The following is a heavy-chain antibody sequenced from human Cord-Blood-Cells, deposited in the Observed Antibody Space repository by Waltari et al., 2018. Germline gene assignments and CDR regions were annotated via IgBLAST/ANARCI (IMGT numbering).Heavy chain of an antibody. J-gene: IGHJ4*02. CDR3: AAVRRDGYNYYFDY. Sequence: QMQLVQSGPEVKKPGTSVKVSCKASGFTFTSSAVQCVRQARGQRLEWIGWIVVGSGNTNYAQKFQERVTITRDMSTSTAYMELSSLRSEDTAVYYCAAVRRDGYNYYFDYWGQGTLVTVSS. D-gene: IGHD5-12*01. CDR2: IVVGSGNT. V-gene: IGHV1-58*01. CDR1: GFTFTSSA.